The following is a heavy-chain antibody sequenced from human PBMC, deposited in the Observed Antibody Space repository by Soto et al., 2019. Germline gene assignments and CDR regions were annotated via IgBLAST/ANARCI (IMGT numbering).Heavy chain of an antibody. V-gene: IGHV3-23*01. CDR2: ISGSGGST. J-gene: IGHJ5*02. CDR1: GFTFSSYA. CDR3: ARHVVAGAIESWFDP. Sequence: EVQLSESGGGLVQPGGSLRLSCAASGFTFSSYAMSWVRQAPGKGLEWVSTISGSGGSTYYADSVKGRFTISRDNSKNTLYLQMNSLRAEDTAIYYCARHVVAGAIESWFDPWGQGTLVTVSS. D-gene: IGHD2-2*01.